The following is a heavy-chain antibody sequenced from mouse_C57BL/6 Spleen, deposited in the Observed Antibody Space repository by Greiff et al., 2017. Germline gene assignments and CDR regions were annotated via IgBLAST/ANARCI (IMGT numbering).Heavy chain of an antibody. V-gene: IGHV1-74*01. J-gene: IGHJ1*03. CDR3: SYYYGSSPHWYFDV. CDR2: IHPSDSDT. CDR1: GYTFTSYW. D-gene: IGHD1-1*01. Sequence: QVQLQQPGAELVKPGASVKVSCKASGYTFTSYWMHRVKQRPGQGLEWIGRIHPSDSDTNYNQTFKGKATLTVDKSSRPAYMQLSSLTSEDSAVYYCSYYYGSSPHWYFDVWGTGTTVTVSS.